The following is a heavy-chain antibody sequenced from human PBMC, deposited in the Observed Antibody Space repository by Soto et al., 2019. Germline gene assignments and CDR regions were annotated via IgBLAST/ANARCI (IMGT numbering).Heavy chain of an antibody. J-gene: IGHJ6*02. CDR2: IPNNGSNS. CDR3: ATGGFCSGGSCPGYFFYYYGMNV. D-gene: IGHD2-15*01. CDR1: GFSLNNYG. V-gene: IGHV3-30*03. Sequence: QVQLVESGGGVVQPGTSLRLSCAASGFSLNNYGMNWVRQAPGKGLEWVAVIPNNGSNSYYADSVRGRFTISRDNSKNTLHLQLNSLRPADTAVYYCATGGFCSGGSCPGYFFYYYGMNVWGQGTTVTVSS.